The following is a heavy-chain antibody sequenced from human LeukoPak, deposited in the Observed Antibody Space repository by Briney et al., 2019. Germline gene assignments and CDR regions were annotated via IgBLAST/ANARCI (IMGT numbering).Heavy chain of an antibody. CDR1: GFTFSDYY. CDR2: ISSSGRTI. Sequence: GGSLRLSCAASGFTFSDYYMSWIRQAPGKGLGWVSYISSSGRTIYYADSVKGRFTISRDNAKNSLYLQMNSLSPEDTAVYFCARDIVVVPLVMGWFDPWGQGTLVTVSS. V-gene: IGHV3-11*01. J-gene: IGHJ5*02. CDR3: ARDIVVVPLVMGWFDP. D-gene: IGHD2-2*01.